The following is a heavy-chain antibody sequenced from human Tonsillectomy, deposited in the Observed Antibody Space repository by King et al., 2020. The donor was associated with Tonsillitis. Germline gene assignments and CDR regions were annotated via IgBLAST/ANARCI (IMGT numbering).Heavy chain of an antibody. V-gene: IGHV1-69*09. CDR1: GGTFSNYA. CDR3: AREGMHIRYGSGSYIDY. CDR2: IIPVLGIA. Sequence: GQLVQSGAEVKKPGSSVKVSCKASGGTFSNYAISWVRQAPGQGLEWMGRIIPVLGIASYAQKFQGGVTITADKSTSTAYMELSSLRSDDTAVYYCAREGMHIRYGSGSYIDYWGQGTLVTVSS. D-gene: IGHD3-10*01. J-gene: IGHJ4*02.